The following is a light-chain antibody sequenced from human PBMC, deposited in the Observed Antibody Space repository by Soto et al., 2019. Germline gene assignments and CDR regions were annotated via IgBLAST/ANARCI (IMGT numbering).Light chain of an antibody. V-gene: IGKV3-11*01. J-gene: IGKJ5*01. CDR1: QSVSNY. CDR3: QQRSNWPPT. Sequence: MVLTQSPATLSLSPGERATISCRASQSVSNYLAWYQQKPGQAPRLLIYDASNRATGITARFSGSGSGTDFTLTISSLEPEDFAAYYCQQRSNWPPTLGPGTRLEIK. CDR2: DAS.